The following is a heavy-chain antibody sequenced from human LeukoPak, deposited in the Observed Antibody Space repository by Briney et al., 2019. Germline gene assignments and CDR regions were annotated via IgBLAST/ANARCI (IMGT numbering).Heavy chain of an antibody. Sequence: ASVKVSCKASGYTFTSYGISWVRQAPGQGLEWMGWISAYNGNTNYAQKLQGRVTMTTDTSTSTAYMELRSLRSDDTAVYYCARRNDFWSGSGAFDIWGQGTMVTVSS. CDR3: ARRNDFWSGSGAFDI. CDR2: ISAYNGNT. CDR1: GYTFTSYG. D-gene: IGHD3-3*01. V-gene: IGHV1-18*01. J-gene: IGHJ3*02.